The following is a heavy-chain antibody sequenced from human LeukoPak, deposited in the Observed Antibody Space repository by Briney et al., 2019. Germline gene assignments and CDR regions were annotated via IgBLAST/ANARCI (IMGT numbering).Heavy chain of an antibody. CDR1: GFTIRGYW. J-gene: IGHJ4*02. V-gene: IGHV3-7*01. D-gene: IGHD3-10*01. CDR2: IHHPCSEK. CDR3: ARAGVFATTRPFDF. Sequence: GGSLRLSCAGSGFTIRGYWMACVRQASGRGLEWVANIHHPCSEKLHVGSVKGRFTFSRENHEHTLFLPMKRLRTEDRGVLYCARAGVFATTRPFDFWGQGTLVTVSS.